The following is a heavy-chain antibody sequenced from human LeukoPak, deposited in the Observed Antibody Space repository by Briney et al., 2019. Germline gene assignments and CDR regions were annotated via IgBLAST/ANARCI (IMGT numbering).Heavy chain of an antibody. D-gene: IGHD2/OR15-2a*01. V-gene: IGHV3-48*03. CDR1: GFTFSSYE. Sequence: PGGSLRLSCAASGFTFSSYEMNWVRQAPGKGLEWVSYISSSGSTIYYADSVKGRFTISRGNSKNTLYLQMNSLRAGDTAVYYCAKVGTVYFPLDFWGQGTLVTVSS. CDR3: AKVGTVYFPLDF. CDR2: ISSSGSTI. J-gene: IGHJ4*02.